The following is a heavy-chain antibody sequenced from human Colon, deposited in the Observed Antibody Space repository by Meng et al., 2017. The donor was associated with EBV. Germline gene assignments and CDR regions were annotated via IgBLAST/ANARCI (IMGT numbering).Heavy chain of an antibody. D-gene: IGHD3-22*01. CDR2: IHYSGNS. Sequence: QVPPQEAGPGLVKPSETLSLTCTVSGDSVSSSRYHWSWLRQPPGKGLEWFGYIHYSGNSNYNPSLKSRVIILVDSSNNQFSLKMRSVTAADTAVYYCARDHFYDTSGSFDYWGQGTLVTVSS. V-gene: IGHV4-61*01. CDR1: GDSVSSSRYH. J-gene: IGHJ4*02. CDR3: ARDHFYDTSGSFDY.